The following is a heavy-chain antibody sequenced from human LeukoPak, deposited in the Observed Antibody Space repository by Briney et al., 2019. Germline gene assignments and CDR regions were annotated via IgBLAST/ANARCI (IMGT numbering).Heavy chain of an antibody. CDR2: IYSGGST. D-gene: IGHD2-2*01. V-gene: IGHV3-53*04. J-gene: IGHJ6*02. Sequence: GGSLRLSCAASGFTVSSNYMSWVRQAPGKGLEWVSVIYSGGSTYYADSVKGRFTISRQNSKNTVDLQMNSLRPEDTAVYYYARDGRYCIITSCYGYYGMDVWGQGTTVTVSS. CDR1: GFTVSSNY. CDR3: ARDGRYCIITSCYGYYGMDV.